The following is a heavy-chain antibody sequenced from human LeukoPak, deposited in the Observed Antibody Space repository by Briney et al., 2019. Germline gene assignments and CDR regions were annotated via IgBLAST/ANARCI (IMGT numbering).Heavy chain of an antibody. V-gene: IGHV1-8*03. CDR1: GYTFTSYD. CDR3: ARSNPLWKDLRRDWFDP. CDR2: MNPNSGNT. Sequence: GASVKVSCKASGYTFTSYDINWVRQATGQGLEWMGWMNPNSGNTGYAQKFQGRVTISRNTSISTAYMELSSLRSEDTAVYYCARSNPLWKDLRRDWFDPWGQGTQVTVSS. J-gene: IGHJ5*02. D-gene: IGHD1-1*01.